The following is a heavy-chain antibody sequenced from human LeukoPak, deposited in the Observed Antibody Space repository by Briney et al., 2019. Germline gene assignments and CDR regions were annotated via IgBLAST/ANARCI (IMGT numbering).Heavy chain of an antibody. Sequence: GASGRVSCKASGYTFTSYGISWVRQAPGQGLEWMGWISVYNSNTNYAQMLQGRVTMTTDTSTSTAYMELRSLRSDDTAVYYCARGRGSGYFFGDYCGQGTLVPVSS. CDR1: GYTFTSYG. CDR3: ARGRGSGYFFGDY. CDR2: ISVYNSNT. D-gene: IGHD3-22*01. V-gene: IGHV1-18*01. J-gene: IGHJ4*02.